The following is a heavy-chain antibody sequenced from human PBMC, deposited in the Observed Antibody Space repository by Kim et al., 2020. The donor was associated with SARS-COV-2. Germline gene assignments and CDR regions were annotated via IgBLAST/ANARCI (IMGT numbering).Heavy chain of an antibody. D-gene: IGHD1-1*01. V-gene: IGHV4-59*01. CDR2: VYYSGGT. Sequence: SETLSLTCSVSGGSFSTYWTWVRQPPGKGLEWIGYVYYSGGTSYNSSLQSRVTISLDTSKTQLPLKLSSLTAADTATYYCLSGLGNGVRLPWGHGFLVT. CDR3: LSGLGNGVRLP. CDR1: GGSFSTY. J-gene: IGHJ4*01.